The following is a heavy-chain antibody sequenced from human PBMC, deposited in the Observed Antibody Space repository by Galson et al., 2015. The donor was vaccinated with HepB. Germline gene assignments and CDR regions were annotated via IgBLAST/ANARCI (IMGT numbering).Heavy chain of an antibody. V-gene: IGHV1-24*01. CDR3: ARVGIVVVPAAAYYFDY. D-gene: IGHD2-2*01. CDR1: GYTLTELS. CDR2: FDPEDGET. J-gene: IGHJ4*02. Sequence: SVKVSCKVSGYTLTELSMHWVRQAPGKGLEWMGGFDPEDGETIYAQKFQGRVTMTEDTSTDTAYMELSSLRSEDTAVYYCARVGIVVVPAAAYYFDYWGQGTLVTVSS.